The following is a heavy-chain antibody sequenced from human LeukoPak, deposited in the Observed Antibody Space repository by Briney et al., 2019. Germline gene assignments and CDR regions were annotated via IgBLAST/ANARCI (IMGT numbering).Heavy chain of an antibody. V-gene: IGHV4-34*01. CDR3: ASIDYDILTGYLN. Sequence: PSETLSLTCAVYGGSFSGYYWSWIRQPPGKGLEWIGSIYYSGSTNYNPSLKSRVTISVDTSKNRFSLKLSSVTAADTAVYYCASIDYDILTGYLNWGQGTLVTVSS. J-gene: IGHJ4*02. D-gene: IGHD3-9*01. CDR1: GGSFSGYY. CDR2: IYYSGST.